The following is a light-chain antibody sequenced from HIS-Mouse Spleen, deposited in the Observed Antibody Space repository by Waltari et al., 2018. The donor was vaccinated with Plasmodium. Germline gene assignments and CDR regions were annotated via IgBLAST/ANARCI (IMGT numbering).Light chain of an antibody. V-gene: IGLV2-14*01. CDR3: SSYTSSSTRV. CDR2: EVS. J-gene: IGLJ2*01. Sequence: QSALTQPASVSGSPGQSITISCTGTRSDVGGYISVSWYQQPPGKAPKLMIYEVSNRPSGVSNRFSGSKSGNTASLTISGLQAEDEADYYCSSYTSSSTRVFGGGTKLTVL. CDR1: RSDVGGYIS.